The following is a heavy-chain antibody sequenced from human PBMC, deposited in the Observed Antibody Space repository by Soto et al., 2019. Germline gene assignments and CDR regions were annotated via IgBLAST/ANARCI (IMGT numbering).Heavy chain of an antibody. J-gene: IGHJ4*02. CDR2: ISAYNGNT. V-gene: IGHV1-18*04. CDR3: AIGEWSTEVPGIFDY. CDR1: GYTFTSYG. Sequence: QVQLVQSGAEVKKPGASVKVSCQASGYTFTSYGISWVRQAPGQGLEWMGWISAYNGNTNYAQKLQGRVTMTTDTSTSTAYMELRSLRSDDTAVYYCAIGEWSTEVPGIFDYWGQGTLVTVSS. D-gene: IGHD2-8*01.